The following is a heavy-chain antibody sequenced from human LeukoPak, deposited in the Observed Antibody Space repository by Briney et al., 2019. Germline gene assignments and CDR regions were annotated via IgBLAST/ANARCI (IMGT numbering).Heavy chain of an antibody. CDR3: AKGQTGAPSFYYFFYLDG. Sequence: GGSLRLSCAASGFTFRGYAMAWVRQAPGKGLEWVSTITDSGDVTYYTDSVKGRFTISRDNSKNTLYLQMHSLTAGDTALYFCAKGQTGAPSFYYFFYLDGWGKGSTVIVSS. J-gene: IGHJ6*03. V-gene: IGHV3-23*01. CDR1: GFTFRGYA. CDR2: ITDSGDVT. D-gene: IGHD2-8*02.